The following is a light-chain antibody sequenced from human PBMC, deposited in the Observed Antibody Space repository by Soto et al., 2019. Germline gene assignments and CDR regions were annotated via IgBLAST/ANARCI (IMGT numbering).Light chain of an antibody. CDR2: EGT. V-gene: IGLV2-14*02. CDR3: YSYTRTSNHYF. Sequence: QSVLTQPASVSASPGQSITIPCTGTSSDVGSYNLVSWFQQHPGKVPKLLIYEGTKRPSGLSDRFSGSKSGTTASLTISGLQAEDEAHYYCYSYTRTSNHYFFGSGTKVTVL. J-gene: IGLJ1*01. CDR1: SSDVGSYNL.